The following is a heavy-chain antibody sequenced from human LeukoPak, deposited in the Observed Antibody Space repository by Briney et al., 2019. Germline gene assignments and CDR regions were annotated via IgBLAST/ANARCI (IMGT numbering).Heavy chain of an antibody. CDR2: INHSGST. CDR1: GGSLSGYY. D-gene: IGHD5-24*01. Sequence: SETLSLTCAVYGGSLSGYYWSWIRQPPGKGLEWIGEINHSGSTNYNPSPKSRVTISVDTSNNQFSLKLSSVTAADTAVYYCARDRDGYGYFDYWGQGTLVTVSS. J-gene: IGHJ4*02. V-gene: IGHV4-34*01. CDR3: ARDRDGYGYFDY.